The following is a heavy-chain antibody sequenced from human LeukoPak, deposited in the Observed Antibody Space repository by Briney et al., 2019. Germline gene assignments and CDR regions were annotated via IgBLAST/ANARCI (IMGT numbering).Heavy chain of an antibody. CDR3: ARGRDIVVVVASGLDP. V-gene: IGHV1-46*01. J-gene: IGHJ5*02. CDR2: INPSGGST. D-gene: IGHD2-15*01. CDR1: GYTFTSYY. Sequence: ASVKVSCKASGYTFTSYYMHWVRQAPGQGLEWMGIINPSGGSTSYAQKFQGRVTMTRDTSTSTVYMELSSLRSEDTAVYYCARGRDIVVVVASGLDPWGQGTLVTVSS.